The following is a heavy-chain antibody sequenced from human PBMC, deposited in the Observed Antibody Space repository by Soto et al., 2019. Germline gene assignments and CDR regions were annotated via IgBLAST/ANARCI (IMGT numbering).Heavy chain of an antibody. CDR2: IIPIFGTA. Sequence: QVQLVQSGAEVKKPGSSVKVSCKASGGTFSSYAISWVRQAPGQGLEWMGGIIPIFGTANYAQKFQGRVTITADETTSTAYMELSSLRSEDTAVYYCARVLDYGDYGGYGMDYWGQGTLVTVSS. D-gene: IGHD4-17*01. V-gene: IGHV1-69*01. CDR1: GGTFSSYA. J-gene: IGHJ4*02. CDR3: ARVLDYGDYGGYGMDY.